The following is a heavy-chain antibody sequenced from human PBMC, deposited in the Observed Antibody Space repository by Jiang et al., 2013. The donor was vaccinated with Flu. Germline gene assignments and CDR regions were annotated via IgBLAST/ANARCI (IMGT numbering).Heavy chain of an antibody. D-gene: IGHD6-13*01. CDR3: ARDLGGTAAAIDAFDI. Sequence: SGAEVKKPGASVKVSCKASGYTFTSYYMHWVRQAPGQGLEWMGIINPSGGSTSYAQKFQGRVTMTRDTSTSTVYMELSSLRSEDTAVYYCARDLGGTAAAIDAFDIWGQGTMVTVSS. CDR2: INPSGGST. V-gene: IGHV1-46*01. CDR1: GYTFTSYY. J-gene: IGHJ3*02.